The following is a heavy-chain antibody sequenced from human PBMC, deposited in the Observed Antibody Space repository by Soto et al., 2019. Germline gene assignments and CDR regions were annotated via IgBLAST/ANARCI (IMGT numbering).Heavy chain of an antibody. V-gene: IGHV3-11*04. CDR2: ISSTGSTI. J-gene: IGHJ6*02. Sequence: PGGSLRLSCAASGFTFGDFYMSWIRQAPGKGLEWVSYISSTGSTIYYADSVKGRFTISRDNSKNTLYLQMNSLRAEDTAVYYCAREYYYDSSGGPYYYYGMDVWGQGTTVTVSS. CDR3: AREYYYDSSGGPYYYYGMDV. CDR1: GFTFGDFY. D-gene: IGHD3-22*01.